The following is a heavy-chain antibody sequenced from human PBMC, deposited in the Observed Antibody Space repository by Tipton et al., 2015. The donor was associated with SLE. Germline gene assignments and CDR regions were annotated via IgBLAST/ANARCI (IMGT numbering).Heavy chain of an antibody. CDR2: IYYTGTT. CDR3: ARLSSGTGDFEH. J-gene: IGHJ4*02. V-gene: IGHV4-39*01. Sequence: GLVKPSETLSLTCTVSGSSITSSSHYWGWIRQPPGKGLEWIGSIYYTGTTYYNPSLKSRVTISVETSKTHFSLKMSSVTAVDTAMYYCARLSSGTGDFEHWGQGTLVIVSS. D-gene: IGHD7-27*01. CDR1: GSSITSSSHY.